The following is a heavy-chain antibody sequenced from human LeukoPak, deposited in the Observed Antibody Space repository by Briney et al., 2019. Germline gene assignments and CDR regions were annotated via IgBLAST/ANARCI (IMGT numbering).Heavy chain of an antibody. D-gene: IGHD3-22*01. CDR3: ARDRYDSSGYYYFDY. Sequence: GGSLRLSCAASGFTFSSYGMSWVRQAPGKGLEWVSSISGGADSTYYADSVKGRFTISRDNSKNTLYLQMNSLRAEDTAVYYCARDRYDSSGYYYFDYWGQGTLVTVSS. CDR1: GFTFSSYG. V-gene: IGHV3-23*01. J-gene: IGHJ4*02. CDR2: ISGGADST.